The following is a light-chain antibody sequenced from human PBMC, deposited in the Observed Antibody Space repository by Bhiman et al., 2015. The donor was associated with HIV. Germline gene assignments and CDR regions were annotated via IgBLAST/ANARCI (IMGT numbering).Light chain of an antibody. CDR2: QNT. J-gene: IGLJ2*01. CDR3: QAWDNSILI. Sequence: SYELTQPPSVSVSPGQTASIVCSGDKLGDKDVCWYQQKPGQPPVVVIFQNTKRPSWIPERFSGSNSGNTATLTISGTQAMDEADYYCQAWDNSILIFGGGTKLTVL. CDR1: KLGDKD. V-gene: IGLV3-1*01.